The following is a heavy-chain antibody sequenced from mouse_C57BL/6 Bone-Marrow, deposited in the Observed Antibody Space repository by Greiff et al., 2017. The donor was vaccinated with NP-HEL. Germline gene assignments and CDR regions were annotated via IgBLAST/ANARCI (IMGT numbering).Heavy chain of an antibody. J-gene: IGHJ3*01. Sequence: DVKLVESGGGLVKPGGSLKLSCAASGFTFSSYAMSWVRQTPEKRLEWVATISDGGSYTYYPDNVKGRFTISRDNAKNNLYLQMSHLKSEDTAMYYCARDRPSWFAYWGQGTLVTVSA. CDR1: GFTFSSYA. V-gene: IGHV5-4*01. CDR2: ISDGGSYT. CDR3: ARDRPSWFAY.